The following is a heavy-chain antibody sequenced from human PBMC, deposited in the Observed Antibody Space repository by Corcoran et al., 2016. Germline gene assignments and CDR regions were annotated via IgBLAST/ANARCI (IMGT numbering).Heavy chain of an antibody. CDR3: ARTVYGSGSSLGYFDY. D-gene: IGHD3-10*01. V-gene: IGHV4-34*01. Sequence: QVQLQQWGAGLLKPSETLSLTCAVYGGSFSGYYWSWIRQPPGKGLEWIGEINHSGSTNYNPSLKSRVTISVDTSKNQFSLKLSSVTAADTAVYYCARTVYGSGSSLGYFDYWGQGTLVTVSS. CDR2: INHSGST. CDR1: GGSFSGYY. J-gene: IGHJ4*02.